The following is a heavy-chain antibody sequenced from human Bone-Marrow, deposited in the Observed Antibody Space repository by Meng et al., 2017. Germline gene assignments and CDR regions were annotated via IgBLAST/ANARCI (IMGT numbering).Heavy chain of an antibody. CDR1: GGTFSSYT. V-gene: IGHV1-46*01. CDR3: ARASDILTGYFLDY. CDR2: INPSGGST. D-gene: IGHD3-9*01. J-gene: IGHJ4*02. Sequence: ASVKVSCKASGGTFSSYTISWVRQAPGQGLEWMGIINPSGGSTSYAQKFQGRVTVTRDTSTSTVYMELSSLRSEDTAVYYCARASDILTGYFLDYWGQGTLVTVSS.